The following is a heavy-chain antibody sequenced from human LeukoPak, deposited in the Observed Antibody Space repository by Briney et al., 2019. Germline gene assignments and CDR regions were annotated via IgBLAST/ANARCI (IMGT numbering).Heavy chain of an antibody. V-gene: IGHV4-39*01. CDR2: IYYSGST. Sequence: SETLSLTCTVSGVSISSTNYYRGWIRQPPGKGLEWIGTIYYSGSTYYNPSLKSRVTISVDTSKNQFSLKLSSVTAADTAVYYCARERYYYDSSSEGNYWGQGTLVTVSS. CDR1: GVSISSTNYY. CDR3: ARERYYYDSSSEGNY. D-gene: IGHD3-22*01. J-gene: IGHJ4*02.